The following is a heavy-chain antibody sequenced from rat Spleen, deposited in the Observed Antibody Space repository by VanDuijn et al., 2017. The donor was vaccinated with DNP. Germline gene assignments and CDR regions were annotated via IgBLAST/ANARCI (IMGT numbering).Heavy chain of an antibody. D-gene: IGHD5-1*01. J-gene: IGHJ2*01. Sequence: EVQLQESGPGLVKPSQSLSLTCSVTGYSITSNFRWSWIRKFPGNKLEWMGYINGAGNTNYNPSLKSRFSITRDTSKNQFFLQVTSVRNEDTATYYCAIQLGVFDYWGQGIMVIVSS. CDR1: GYSITSNFR. V-gene: IGHV3-3*01. CDR3: AIQLGVFDY. CDR2: INGAGNT.